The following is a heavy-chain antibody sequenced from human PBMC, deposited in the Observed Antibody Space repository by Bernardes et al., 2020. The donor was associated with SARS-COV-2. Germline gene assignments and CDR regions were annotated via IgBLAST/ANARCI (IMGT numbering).Heavy chain of an antibody. V-gene: IGHV4-59*08. CDR2: IYYSGTT. Sequence: SETLSLTCTVSFGSISNYYWSWIRQPPGKGLEWIAYIYYSGTTSYNPSLKSRVTISVDTSKNQFSLSLNSVTAADTAIYYCVRHSRGGIYFDNWGQGALVTVSS. J-gene: IGHJ4*02. CDR1: FGSISNYY. D-gene: IGHD1-20*01. CDR3: VRHSRGGIYFDN.